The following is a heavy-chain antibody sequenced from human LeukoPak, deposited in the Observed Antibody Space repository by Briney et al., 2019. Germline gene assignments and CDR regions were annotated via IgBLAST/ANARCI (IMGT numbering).Heavy chain of an antibody. D-gene: IGHD5-24*01. CDR2: ISSSGSSI. CDR1: GFTFSSFE. J-gene: IGHJ6*03. Sequence: PRGSLRLSCAASGFTFSSFEMDWVRQAPGKGLEWVSYISSSGSSIYYADSVKGRFTISRDNAKNSLYLQMNGLRAEDTAVYYCAGQMATIDYYYYMDVWGKGATVTVSS. CDR3: AGQMATIDYYYYMDV. V-gene: IGHV3-48*03.